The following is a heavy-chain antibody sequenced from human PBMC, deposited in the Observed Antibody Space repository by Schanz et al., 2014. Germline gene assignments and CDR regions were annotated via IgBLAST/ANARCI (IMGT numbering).Heavy chain of an antibody. Sequence: QLMQSGSEVRKPGASVKVSCKASGYIFGSHGMTWVRQAPGQGLEWMGIINPSGGSTSYAQKFQGRVTMTRDTSTSTVYMELSSLRSEDTAVYYCARDGEAAAGCDYWGQGTLGTVSS. V-gene: IGHV1-46*03. CDR3: ARDGEAAAGCDY. D-gene: IGHD6-13*01. CDR2: INPSGGST. CDR1: GYIFGSHG. J-gene: IGHJ4*02.